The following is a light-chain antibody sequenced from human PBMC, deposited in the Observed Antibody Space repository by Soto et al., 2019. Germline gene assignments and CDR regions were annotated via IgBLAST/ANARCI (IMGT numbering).Light chain of an antibody. V-gene: IGLV2-14*01. CDR1: SSDVGGYNY. J-gene: IGLJ1*01. Sequence: QSVLTQPASVSVSPGQSITISCTGTSSDVGGYNYVSWYQQHPGKAPKLMIYDVSNRPSGVSNRFSGSKSGNTASLTISGLQAEDEADYYCSSYTSSSTLHVFGTGTKVTVL. CDR3: SSYTSSSTLHV. CDR2: DVS.